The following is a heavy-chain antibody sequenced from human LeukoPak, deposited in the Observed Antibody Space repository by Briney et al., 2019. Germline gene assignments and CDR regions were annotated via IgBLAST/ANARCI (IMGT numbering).Heavy chain of an antibody. CDR3: ARGPLAIMLLNPLLDY. Sequence: PSETLSLTCTVSGGSISSGGYYWSWIRQHPGKGLEWIGYIYYSGSTYYNPSLKSRVTISVDTSKNQFSLKLSSVTAADTAVYYCARGPLAIMLLNPLLDYWGQGTLVTVSS. CDR2: IYYSGST. V-gene: IGHV4-31*03. D-gene: IGHD3-16*01. CDR1: GGSISSGGYY. J-gene: IGHJ4*02.